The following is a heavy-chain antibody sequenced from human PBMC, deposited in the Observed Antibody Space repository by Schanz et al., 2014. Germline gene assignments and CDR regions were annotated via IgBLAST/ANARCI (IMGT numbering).Heavy chain of an antibody. CDR3: ARDLPYCDGGKCYSDGFDI. CDR1: GYTFTSYG. J-gene: IGHJ3*02. D-gene: IGHD2-21*01. V-gene: IGHV1-3*04. Sequence: QVHLVQSGAEVKRPGASVKVSCKASGYTFTSYGISWVRQAPGQSLEWMGWINTANGNAKYSANFQARVTITRDTSATTAYMELTNLRSEDTAVYYCARDLPYCDGGKCYSDGFDIWGHGPLVTISS. CDR2: INTANGNA.